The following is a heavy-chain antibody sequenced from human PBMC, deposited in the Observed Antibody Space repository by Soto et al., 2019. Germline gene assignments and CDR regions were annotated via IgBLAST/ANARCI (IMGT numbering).Heavy chain of an antibody. CDR2: IFYSGST. J-gene: IGHJ5*02. V-gene: IGHV4-39*01. D-gene: IGHD3-22*01. Sequence: TSETLSLTCTVSGGSISGSSDYWGWIRQPPGKGLEWIGSIFYSGSTYYNPSLKSRVTLSVDKSKNKFSLKLTSATAADTSVYYCATDPSYYYDSSAYYSNWFDPWGQGMLVT. CDR3: ATDPSYYYDSSAYYSNWFDP. CDR1: GGSISGSSDY.